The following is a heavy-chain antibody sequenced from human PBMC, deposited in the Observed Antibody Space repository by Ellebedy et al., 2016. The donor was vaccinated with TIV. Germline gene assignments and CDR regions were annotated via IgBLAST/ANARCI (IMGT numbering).Heavy chain of an antibody. D-gene: IGHD4-23*01. CDR1: GFTFSSYS. J-gene: IGHJ3*01. CDR2: ISSSSSTI. V-gene: IGHV3-48*01. CDR3: ARDPVGVGPAFDG. Sequence: GESLKISCAASGFTFSSYSMNWVRQAPGKGLEWVSYISSSSSTIYYADSVKDRFTISRDNAKNLLYLQMNSLRAEDTTIYFCARDPVGVGPAFDGWGQGTMVTVSS.